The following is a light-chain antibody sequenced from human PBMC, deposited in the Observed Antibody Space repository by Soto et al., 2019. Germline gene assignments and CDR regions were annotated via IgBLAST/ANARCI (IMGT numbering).Light chain of an antibody. CDR2: KAS. V-gene: IGKV1-5*03. CDR1: QSISSW. J-gene: IGKJ2*01. Sequence: DIPMTQSPSTLSASVGDRVTITCRASQSISSWLAWYQQKPGKAPKLLIYKASSLESGVPSRFSGSGSGTEFTLTISSLQPDDFATYYCQQYKSYSYTCGQGTKLEIK. CDR3: QQYKSYSYT.